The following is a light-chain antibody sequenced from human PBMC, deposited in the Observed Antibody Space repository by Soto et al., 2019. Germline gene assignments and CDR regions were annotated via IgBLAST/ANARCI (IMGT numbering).Light chain of an antibody. V-gene: IGKV3-15*01. CDR1: QFISNS. Sequence: EIVMTQSPATLSVSPGERVTLSCRASQFISNSLAWYQQRPGQPPRLLIYGASTRAGGISARFSGSGSGTEFTLTISSLQSEDFAVYYCQQSSNWPRTFGQGTKVDIK. CDR2: GAS. CDR3: QQSSNWPRT. J-gene: IGKJ1*01.